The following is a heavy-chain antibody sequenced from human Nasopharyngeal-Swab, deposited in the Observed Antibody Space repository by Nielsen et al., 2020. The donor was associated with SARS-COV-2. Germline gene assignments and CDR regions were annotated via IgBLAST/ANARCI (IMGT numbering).Heavy chain of an antibody. J-gene: IGHJ6*02. CDR2: IKQDGSEK. CDR3: AREGGYRYGYRLYYYGMDV. D-gene: IGHD5-18*01. V-gene: IGHV3-7*01. Sequence: VRQAPGKGLEWVANIKQDGSEKYYVDSVKGRFTISRDNAKNSLYLQMNSLRDEDSAVYYCAREGGYRYGYRLYYYGMDVWGQGTTVTVSS.